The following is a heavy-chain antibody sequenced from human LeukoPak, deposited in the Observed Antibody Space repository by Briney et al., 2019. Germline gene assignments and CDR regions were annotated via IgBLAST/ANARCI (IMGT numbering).Heavy chain of an antibody. Sequence: PGGSLRLSCAASGFTFSSYGMHWVRQAPGKGLEWVAVISYDGSNKYYADSVKGRFTISRDNSKNTLYLQMNSLRAEDTAVYYCARETYSSRAHYYYGMDVWGQGTTVTVSS. D-gene: IGHD6-13*01. V-gene: IGHV3-30*19. CDR2: ISYDGSNK. CDR1: GFTFSSYG. J-gene: IGHJ6*02. CDR3: ARETYSSRAHYYYGMDV.